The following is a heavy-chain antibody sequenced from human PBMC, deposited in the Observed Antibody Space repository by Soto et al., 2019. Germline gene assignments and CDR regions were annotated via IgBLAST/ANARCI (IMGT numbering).Heavy chain of an antibody. V-gene: IGHV3-30*18. CDR1: GFTFSSFG. J-gene: IGHJ4*02. D-gene: IGHD3-22*01. CDR2: ISSGGGLK. CDR3: AKETHSNGYGSYFDY. Sequence: VGFLRLSCAASGFTFSSFGMHWVRQAPGKGLEWVAVISSGGGLKYDADSVKGRFTISRDNSKNTLYLQMNSLRAEDTAIYYCAKETHSNGYGSYFDYWGQGVLVTVSS.